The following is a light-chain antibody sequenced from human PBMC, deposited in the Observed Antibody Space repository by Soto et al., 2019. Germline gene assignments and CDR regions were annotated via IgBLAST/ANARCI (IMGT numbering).Light chain of an antibody. V-gene: IGLV3-1*01. Sequence: SYELTQPPSVSVSPGQTASITCSGDKLGDKYACWYQQKPGQSPVLVIYQDSKRPSGIPERFSGSNSGNTATLTISGTQAMDEADYYCQAWDSSTAPFIVFGTGTKVTVL. CDR1: KLGDKY. CDR3: QAWDSSTAPFIV. CDR2: QDS. J-gene: IGLJ1*01.